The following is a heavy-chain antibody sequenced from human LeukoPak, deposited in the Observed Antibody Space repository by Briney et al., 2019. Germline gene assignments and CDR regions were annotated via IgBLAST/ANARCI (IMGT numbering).Heavy chain of an antibody. J-gene: IGHJ6*02. CDR2: INHSGST. CDR1: GGSFSGYY. CDR3: ATPYYYGSGSYYKGYYYYGMDV. V-gene: IGHV4-34*01. D-gene: IGHD3-10*01. Sequence: SETLSLTCAVYGGSFSGYYWSWIRQPPGKGLEWIGEINHSGSTNYNPSLKSRVTISVDTSRNQFSLKLSSVTAADTAVCYCATPYYYGSGSYYKGYYYYGMDVWGQGTTVTVSS.